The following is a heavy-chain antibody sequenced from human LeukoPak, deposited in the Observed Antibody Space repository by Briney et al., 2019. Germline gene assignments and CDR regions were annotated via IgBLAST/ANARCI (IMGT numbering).Heavy chain of an antibody. J-gene: IGHJ4*02. D-gene: IGHD3-22*01. CDR2: INHSGST. Sequence: PSETLSLTCAVYGGSSSGCYWSWTRQPPGKGLEWIGEINHSGSTNYNPSLKSRVTISVVTSKNQFSLKLSSVTAADTAVYHCARGPWYYYDSSGYLYWGQGTLVTVSS. CDR1: GGSSSGCY. V-gene: IGHV4-34*01. CDR3: ARGPWYYYDSSGYLY.